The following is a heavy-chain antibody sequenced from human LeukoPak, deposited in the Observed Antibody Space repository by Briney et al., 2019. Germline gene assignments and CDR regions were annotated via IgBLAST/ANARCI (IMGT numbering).Heavy chain of an antibody. CDR2: IYYSGST. D-gene: IGHD6-19*01. CDR3: ATENPAGGWHPIDY. CDR1: GGSISSSSYY. J-gene: IGHJ4*02. V-gene: IGHV4-39*07. Sequence: SETLSLTCTVSGGSISSSSYYWGWIRQPPGKGLEWIGSIYYSGSTYYNPSLKSRVTISVDTSKKQFSLNLSSVTATDTAVYYCATENPAGGWHPIDYWGQGTLVTVSS.